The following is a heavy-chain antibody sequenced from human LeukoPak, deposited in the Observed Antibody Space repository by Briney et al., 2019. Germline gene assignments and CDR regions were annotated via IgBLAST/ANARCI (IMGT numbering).Heavy chain of an antibody. CDR2: IYHSGST. Sequence: SETLSLTCAVSGGSISSSNWWSWVRQPPGKGLEWIGEIYHSGSTNYNPSLKSRVTISVDKSKNQFSLRLSSVTAADTAVYYCARDQTAANAFDIWGQGTMVTVSS. CDR1: GGSISSSNW. J-gene: IGHJ3*02. V-gene: IGHV4-4*02. CDR3: ARDQTAANAFDI. D-gene: IGHD6-13*01.